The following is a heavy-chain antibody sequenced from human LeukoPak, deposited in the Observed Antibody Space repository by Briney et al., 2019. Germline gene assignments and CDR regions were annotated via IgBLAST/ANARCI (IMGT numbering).Heavy chain of an antibody. D-gene: IGHD6-19*01. CDR3: ARVLAAGSGLYYFDY. Sequence: SETLSLTCTVSGGSVSSSSYYWSWIRQPLGKGLQFIGYISNIESTNYNPSLKSRVTISVDTSKNQFSLKMSSVTAADTAVYYCARVLAAGSGLYYFDYWGQGTLVTVSS. J-gene: IGHJ4*02. CDR1: GGSVSSSSYY. V-gene: IGHV4-61*01. CDR2: ISNIEST.